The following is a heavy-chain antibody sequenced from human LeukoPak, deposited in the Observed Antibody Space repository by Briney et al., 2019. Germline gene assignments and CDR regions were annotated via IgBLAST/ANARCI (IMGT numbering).Heavy chain of an antibody. CDR1: GFTFSRYG. Sequence: PGGSLRLSCAASGFTFSRYGLHWVRQAPGKGLEWVSVISYDGRNKHYADSVKGRFTISRDNSKNILFLQMNSLRNEDTALYYCARGLPGGFVGFTSSWYPLDHWGQGTLVTVSS. CDR2: ISYDGRNK. V-gene: IGHV3-30*04. D-gene: IGHD6-13*01. J-gene: IGHJ4*02. CDR3: ARGLPGGFVGFTSSWYPLDH.